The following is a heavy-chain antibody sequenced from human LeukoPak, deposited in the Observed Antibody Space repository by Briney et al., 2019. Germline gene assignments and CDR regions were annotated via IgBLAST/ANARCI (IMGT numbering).Heavy chain of an antibody. J-gene: IGHJ4*02. CDR2: ISSSSSYI. V-gene: IGHV3-21*01. Sequence: GGSLRLSCAASGFTFSSYSMNWVRQAPGKGLEWVSSISSSSSYIYYADPVKGRFTISRDNAKNSLYLQMNSLRAEDTAVYYCARGGKMTTEDYWGQGTLVTVSS. D-gene: IGHD5-24*01. CDR1: GFTFSSYS. CDR3: ARGGKMTTEDY.